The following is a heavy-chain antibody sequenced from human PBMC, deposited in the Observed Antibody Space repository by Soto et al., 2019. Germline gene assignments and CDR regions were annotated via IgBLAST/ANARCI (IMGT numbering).Heavy chain of an antibody. CDR2: ISGSGGST. CDR3: ASQALQSGGGPFYYYGMDV. Sequence: EVQLLESGGGLVQPGGSLRLSCEASGFTFSSYAMSWVRQAPGKGLEWVSAISGSGGSTYYADSVKGRFTISRDNSKNTLYLQMHSLRGEDMAVYYCASQALQSGGGPFYYYGMDVWGQGTTVTVSS. CDR1: GFTFSSYA. V-gene: IGHV3-23*01. J-gene: IGHJ6*02. D-gene: IGHD4-4*01.